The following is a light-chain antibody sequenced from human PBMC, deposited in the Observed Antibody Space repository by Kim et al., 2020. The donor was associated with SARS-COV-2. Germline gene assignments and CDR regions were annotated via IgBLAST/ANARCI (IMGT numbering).Light chain of an antibody. CDR2: DVI. V-gene: IGLV2-14*04. Sequence: GRSITLSGNGESSDVRGYNELPCYQQDPGRAPKLVIYDVINRPSGVSTRFSGSKSGNTASLTISGLQAEDEADYYCSSFTNRRTLVFGTGTKVTVL. CDR1: SSDVRGYNE. J-gene: IGLJ1*01. CDR3: SSFTNRRTLV.